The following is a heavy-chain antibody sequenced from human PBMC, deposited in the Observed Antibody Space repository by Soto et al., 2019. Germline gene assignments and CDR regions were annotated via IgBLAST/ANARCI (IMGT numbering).Heavy chain of an antibody. J-gene: IGHJ3*01. D-gene: IGHD3-3*02. Sequence: QVQLVQSGAEVIRPGSSVKVSCKASGGTFSSYTFSWVRQVPGQGLEWMGRIIPILTITTYAQEFQGRGTLTADTSTTTAYMELSRLRFEDTAVYYCAREALTTSGRAFDFWGQGTLVTVSS. CDR1: GGTFSSYT. V-gene: IGHV1-69*08. CDR2: IIPILTIT. CDR3: AREALTTSGRAFDF.